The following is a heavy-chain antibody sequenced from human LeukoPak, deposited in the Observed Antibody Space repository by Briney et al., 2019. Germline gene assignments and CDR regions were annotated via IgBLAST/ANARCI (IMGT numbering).Heavy chain of an antibody. D-gene: IGHD5-12*01. CDR2: ISPRGDIT. CDR1: GFTFSSHG. J-gene: IGHJ3*02. CDR3: ARDRVYSGYDLSRGYAFDI. Sequence: GGSLRLSCAASGFTFSSHGMNWVRQAPEKGLEWVSGISPRGDITYYADSVKGRFTVSRDNAKNSLYLQMNSLRAEDTAVYYCARDRVYSGYDLSRGYAFDIWGQGTMVTVSS. V-gene: IGHV3-23*01.